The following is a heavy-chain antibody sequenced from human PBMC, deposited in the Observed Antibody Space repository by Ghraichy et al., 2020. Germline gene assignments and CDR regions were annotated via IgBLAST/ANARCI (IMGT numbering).Heavy chain of an antibody. V-gene: IGHV4-39*01. CDR3: ARSGSHTGSYGPGPDFDY. D-gene: IGHD3-10*01. Sequence: SETLSLTCTVSGGSISSSSYYWGWIRQPPGKGLEWIGSIYYSGSTYYNPSLKSRVTISVDTSKNQFSLKLSSVTAADTAVYYCARSGSHTGSYGPGPDFDYWGQGTLVTVSS. CDR2: IYYSGST. CDR1: GGSISSSSYY. J-gene: IGHJ4*02.